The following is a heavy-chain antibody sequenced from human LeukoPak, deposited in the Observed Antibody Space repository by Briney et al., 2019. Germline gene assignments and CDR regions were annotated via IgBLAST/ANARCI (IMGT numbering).Heavy chain of an antibody. CDR1: GGSISSGDYY. CDR2: IYYSGST. V-gene: IGHV4-30-4*08. CDR3: ARVGGMVRGVILGFDY. J-gene: IGHJ4*02. Sequence: SQTLSLTCTVSGGSISSGDYYWSWIHQPPGKGLEWIGYIYYSGSTYYNPSLKSRVTISVDTSKNQFSLKLSSVTAADTAVYYCARVGGMVRGVILGFDYWGQGTLVTVSS. D-gene: IGHD3-10*01.